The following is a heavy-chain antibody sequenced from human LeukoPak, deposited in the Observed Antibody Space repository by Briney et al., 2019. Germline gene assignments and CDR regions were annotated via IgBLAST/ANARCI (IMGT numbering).Heavy chain of an antibody. CDR3: ARVATTSYYYYYMDV. CDR2: ISSSGSTI. V-gene: IGHV3-11*04. J-gene: IGHJ6*03. CDR1: GFTFSDYY. Sequence: GGSLRLSCAASGFTFSDYYMSWIRQAPGKGLEWVSYISSSGSTIYYADSVKGRFTISRDNAKNSLYLQMNSLRAEDTAVYYCARVATTSYYYYYMDVWGKGTTVTVSS. D-gene: IGHD5-12*01.